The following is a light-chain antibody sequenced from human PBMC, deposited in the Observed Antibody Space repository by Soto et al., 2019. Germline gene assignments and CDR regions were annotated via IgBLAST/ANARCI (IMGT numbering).Light chain of an antibody. CDR1: TSNIGTNY. J-gene: IGLJ1*01. V-gene: IGLV1-47*01. Sequence: QSVLTQPPSASGTPGQRVTISCSGSTSNIGTNYVYWYHQLPGTAPKLLISRNNQRPSGVPARFTCSKSGTSASLAISGLRSEDEGDYYCAAWDDSLSGHYVFGTGTKVTVL. CDR2: RNN. CDR3: AAWDDSLSGHYV.